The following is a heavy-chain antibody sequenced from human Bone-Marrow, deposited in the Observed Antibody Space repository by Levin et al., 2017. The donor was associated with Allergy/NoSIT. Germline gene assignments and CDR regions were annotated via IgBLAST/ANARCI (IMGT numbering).Heavy chain of an antibody. Sequence: PSETLSLTCAVSGGSISSGAYSWNWIRQPPGKGLQWIGYMSHRGTTYTNPSLQSRVTISIDKSNNLFSLKLSPVTAAATAMYYCARGNVLDGSPYYFVGWYFDLWGRGTQVTVSS. CDR1: GGSISSGAYS. D-gene: IGHD3-22*01. CDR3: ARGNVLDGSPYYFVGWYFDL. J-gene: IGHJ2*01. CDR2: MSHRGTT. V-gene: IGHV4-30-2*01.